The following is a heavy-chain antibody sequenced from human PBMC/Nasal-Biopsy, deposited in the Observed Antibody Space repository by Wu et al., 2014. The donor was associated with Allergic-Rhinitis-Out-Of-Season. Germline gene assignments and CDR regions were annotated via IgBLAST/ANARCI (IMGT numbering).Heavy chain of an antibody. D-gene: IGHD2-2*01. Sequence: KVSCKASGHTFTSYGISWVRQAPGQGLEWMGWISAYNGNTNYAQKLQGRVTMTTDTSTSTAYMELRSLRSDDTAVYYCARDSEPGVVVPAAICLDYWGQGTLVTVSS. CDR3: ARDSEPGVVVPAAICLDY. CDR1: GHTFTSYG. V-gene: IGHV1-18*01. CDR2: ISAYNGNT. J-gene: IGHJ4*02.